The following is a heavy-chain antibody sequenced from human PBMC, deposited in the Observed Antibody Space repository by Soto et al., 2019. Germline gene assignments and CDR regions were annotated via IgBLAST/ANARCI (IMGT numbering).Heavy chain of an antibody. V-gene: IGHV1-8*01. CDR2: MNPNSGNT. D-gene: IGHD2-2*01. CDR1: GYTFTRYD. CDR3: ARVTRSTYYYYYTDV. Sequence: GASVKVSCKASGYTFTRYDINWVRQATGQGLEWMGWMNPNSGNTGYAQKFQGRVTMTRNTSISTAYMELSSLRSEDTAVYYCARVTRSTYYYYYTDVPGTATTVTVSS. J-gene: IGHJ6*03.